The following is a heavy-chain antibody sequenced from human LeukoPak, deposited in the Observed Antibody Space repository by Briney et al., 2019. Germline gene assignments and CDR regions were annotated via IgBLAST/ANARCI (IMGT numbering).Heavy chain of an antibody. J-gene: IGHJ4*02. CDR2: INPSGGST. CDR1: GYTFTSYY. CDR3: ARAIMLFGVIIPWYFDS. V-gene: IGHV1-46*01. Sequence: ASVKVSCKASGYTFTSYYMHWVRQAPGQGLEWMGIINPSGGSTSYAQKFQGRVTMTRDTSTGTAYMELRSLRSEDTAVYYCARAIMLFGVIIPWYFDSWGQGTLVTVSS. D-gene: IGHD3-3*01.